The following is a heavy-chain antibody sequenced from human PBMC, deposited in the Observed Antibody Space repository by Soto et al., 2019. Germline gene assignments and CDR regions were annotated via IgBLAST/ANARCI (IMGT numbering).Heavy chain of an antibody. CDR2: IYYSGST. CDR3: ATSYGDYGEDYSYFDL. CDR1: GGSISSYY. J-gene: IGHJ2*01. V-gene: IGHV4-59*08. D-gene: IGHD4-17*01. Sequence: SETLSLTCTVSGGSISSYYWSWIRQPPGKGLEWIGYIYYSGSTNYNSSLKSRVTISVDTPKNQSSLKLSPVTATATAVYYCATSYGDYGEDYSYFDLWGRGTLVTVSS.